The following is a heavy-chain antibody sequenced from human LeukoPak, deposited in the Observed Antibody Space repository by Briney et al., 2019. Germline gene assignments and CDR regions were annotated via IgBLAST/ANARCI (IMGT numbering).Heavy chain of an antibody. Sequence: GGSLRLSCAASGFTFSSYAMSWVRQAPGKGLEWVSDISGGGATTFYADSVKGRFTISRDNSKNTLYLQLSSLRAEDTAVYYCARDLYSGYDYPDYWGQGTLVTVSS. CDR1: GFTFSSYA. J-gene: IGHJ4*02. D-gene: IGHD5-12*01. V-gene: IGHV3-23*01. CDR3: ARDLYSGYDYPDY. CDR2: ISGGGATT.